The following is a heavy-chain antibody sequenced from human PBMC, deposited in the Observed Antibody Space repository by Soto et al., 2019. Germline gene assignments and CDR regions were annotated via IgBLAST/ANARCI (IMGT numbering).Heavy chain of an antibody. Sequence: ASVKVSCKASGGTFGSHGVAWVRQAPGQGLEWMGGFIAMLGTPTYAKKVQGRATITADESLTSSYLELRSLRSEDTAVYFCARGAMAKFDYWGQGTVVTVSS. D-gene: IGHD5-18*01. CDR1: GGTFGSHG. CDR2: FIAMLGTP. V-gene: IGHV1-69*13. CDR3: ARGAMAKFDY. J-gene: IGHJ4*02.